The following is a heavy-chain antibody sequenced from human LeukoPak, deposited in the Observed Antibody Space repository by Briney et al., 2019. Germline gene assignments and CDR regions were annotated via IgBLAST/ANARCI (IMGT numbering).Heavy chain of an antibody. V-gene: IGHV1-2*02. J-gene: IGHJ4*02. D-gene: IGHD2-21*02. CDR3: ARAPYCGGDCYGFD. CDR2: INPNSGGT. Sequence: ASVKVSCKASGYTFTGYYMHWVRQAPGQGLEWMGWINPNSGGTNYAQKFQGRVTMTRDTSISTAYMELSRLRSDDTAVYYCARAPYCGGDCYGFDWGQGTLVTVSS. CDR1: GYTFTGYY.